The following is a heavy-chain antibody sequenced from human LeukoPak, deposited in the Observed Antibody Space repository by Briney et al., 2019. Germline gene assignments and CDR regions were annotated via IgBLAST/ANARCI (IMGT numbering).Heavy chain of an antibody. CDR3: AREGRSSGWYYFDY. CDR1: GFTFSSYS. CDR2: ISSSSSYI. V-gene: IGHV3-21*01. J-gene: IGHJ4*02. D-gene: IGHD6-19*01. Sequence: GGSLRLSCAASGFTFSSYSMNWVRQAPGKGLEWVSSISSSSSYIYYADSVKGRFTISRDNAKNSLYLQMNSLRAEDTAVYYCAREGRSSGWYYFDYWGQGTLVTVSS.